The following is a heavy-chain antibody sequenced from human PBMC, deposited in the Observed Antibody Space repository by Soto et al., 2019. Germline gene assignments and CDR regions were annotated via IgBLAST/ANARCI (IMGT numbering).Heavy chain of an antibody. J-gene: IGHJ4*02. CDR1: GITFRRYA. CDR3: AKIELTGGQSDY. CDR2: ISYDGATI. V-gene: IGHV3-23*01. D-gene: IGHD1-7*01. Sequence: GGSLRLSCAASGITFRRYAMSWVRQAPGKGLEWVSAISYDGATIFYADFVKGRFTMSRDNSKNTLYLRMNSLRAEDTAVYYCAKIELTGGQSDYWGQGTLVTVSS.